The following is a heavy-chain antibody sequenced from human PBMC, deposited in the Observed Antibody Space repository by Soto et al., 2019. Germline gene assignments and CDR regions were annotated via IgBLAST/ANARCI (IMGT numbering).Heavy chain of an antibody. CDR3: ARDCLTGDPREAFDC. CDR1: GFTFGAYS. Sequence: EVQLVESGGGLVNPGESLRLSCAASGFTFGAYSLSWVRQAPGKGLEWVSSINPSGTDIHYADSVEGRFTISRDNARSSLYLQMISPRVDDTAVYYCARDCLTGDPREAFDCWGQGTLVTVSS. CDR2: INPSGTDI. D-gene: IGHD7-27*01. J-gene: IGHJ4*02. V-gene: IGHV3-21*01.